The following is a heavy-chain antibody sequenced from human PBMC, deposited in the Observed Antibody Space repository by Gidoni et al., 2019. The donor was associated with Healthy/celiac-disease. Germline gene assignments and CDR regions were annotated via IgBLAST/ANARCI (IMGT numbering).Heavy chain of an antibody. CDR1: GFTFSSYD. CDR3: ARGKPGVGYYYGMDV. D-gene: IGHD3-10*01. CDR2: SGTAGDT. V-gene: IGHV3-13*01. J-gene: IGHJ6*02. Sequence: EVQLVESGGGLVQPGGSLSFPFEAPGFTFSSYDMHWVRQATGKGLEWVSASGTAGDTYYPGSVKGRFTISRENAKNSLYLQMNSLRAGDTAVYYCARGKPGVGYYYGMDVWGQGTTVTVSS.